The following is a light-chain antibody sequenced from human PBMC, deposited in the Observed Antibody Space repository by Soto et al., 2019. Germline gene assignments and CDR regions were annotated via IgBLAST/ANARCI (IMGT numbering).Light chain of an antibody. CDR1: QNIDNF. J-gene: IGKJ1*01. CDR2: DAS. Sequence: DIVLRQTPATLSMSPGERATLSCRASQNIDNFLVWYQQKPGQAPRLLIYDASKRATGIPARFSGSGSGTDFTLTISRLEPEDFAVYYCQQYGSSPQTFGQGTKVDIK. CDR3: QQYGSSPQT. V-gene: IGKV3-20*01.